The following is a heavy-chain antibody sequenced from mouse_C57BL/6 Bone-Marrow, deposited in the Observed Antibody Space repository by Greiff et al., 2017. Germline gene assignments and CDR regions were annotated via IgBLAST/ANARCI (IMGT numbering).Heavy chain of an antibody. Sequence: EVQGVESGGGLVQPGESLKLSCESNECEFPPHDMSWVRKTPEKRLELVAAINSDGGSTYYPDTMERRFIISRDNTKKTLYLQMSSLRSEDTALYYCARRAMITTLFDYWGQGTTLTVSS. V-gene: IGHV5-2*01. CDR3: ARRAMITTLFDY. CDR1: ECEFPPHD. CDR2: INSDGGST. D-gene: IGHD2-1*01. J-gene: IGHJ2*01.